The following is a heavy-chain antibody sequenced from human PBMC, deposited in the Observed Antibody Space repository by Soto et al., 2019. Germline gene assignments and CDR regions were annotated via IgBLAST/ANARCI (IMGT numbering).Heavy chain of an antibody. D-gene: IGHD1-20*01. CDR3: AKDAVPYNGKWDWFDS. CDR1: RFTFSDFA. CDR2: IGGGGSDT. J-gene: IGHJ5*01. Sequence: DVQLLESGGGLVQPGGSLTLSCAASRFTFSDFAMSWVRQAPGQGLEWVSSIGGGGSDTYYADSVKGRFTISRDNSKNTLELQMDSLRDEDTAVYYCAKDAVPYNGKWDWFDSWGQGTLVIVSS. V-gene: IGHV3-23*01.